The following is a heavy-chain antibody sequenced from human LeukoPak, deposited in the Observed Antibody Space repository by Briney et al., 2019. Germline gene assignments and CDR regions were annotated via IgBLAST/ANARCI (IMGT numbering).Heavy chain of an antibody. D-gene: IGHD3-3*01. CDR2: IYCSGGS. CDR3: ARDSVTIFAFDP. CDR1: GGSISSYA. Sequence: AWETLTLTCTVSGGSISSYALSWIRQPPGKGLEWIGYIYCSGGSNYYPSLKSRVTISVDTSKNQFSLKLSSVTAADTAVYYCARDSVTIFAFDPWGQGTLVTVSS. J-gene: IGHJ5*02. V-gene: IGHV4-59*01.